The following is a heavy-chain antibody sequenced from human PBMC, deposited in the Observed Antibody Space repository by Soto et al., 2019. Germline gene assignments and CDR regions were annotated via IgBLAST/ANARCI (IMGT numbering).Heavy chain of an antibody. J-gene: IGHJ4*02. V-gene: IGHV3-30*18. CDR3: AKDDPPSSGIDY. CDR1: GFTFSSYG. Sequence: GGSLRLSCAASGFTFSSYGMHWVRQAPGKGLEWVAVISYDGSNKYYADSVKGRFTISRDNSKNTLYLQMNSLRAEDTAVYYCAKDDPPSSGIDYWGQGTLVTVSS. D-gene: IGHD6-19*01. CDR2: ISYDGSNK.